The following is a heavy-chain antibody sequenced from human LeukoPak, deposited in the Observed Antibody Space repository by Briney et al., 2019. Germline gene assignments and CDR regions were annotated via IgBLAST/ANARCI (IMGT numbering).Heavy chain of an antibody. J-gene: IGHJ6*02. D-gene: IGHD3-9*01. Sequence: AGGSLRLSCAASGFTFSSYWMSWVRRAPGKGLEWVANIKQDGSEKYYVDSVKGRFAISRDNAKNSLYLQMNSLRAEDTAVYYCARVRSPAYDILTGYYYGMDVWGQGTTVTVSS. CDR1: GFTFSSYW. V-gene: IGHV3-7*03. CDR3: ARVRSPAYDILTGYYYGMDV. CDR2: IKQDGSEK.